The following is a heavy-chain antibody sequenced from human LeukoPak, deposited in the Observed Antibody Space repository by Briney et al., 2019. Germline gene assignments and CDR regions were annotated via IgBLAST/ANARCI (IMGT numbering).Heavy chain of an antibody. CDR3: AKGPGYSYGHHFDY. CDR1: GFTFSSYG. J-gene: IGHJ4*02. CDR2: IRYDGSNK. V-gene: IGHV3-30*02. Sequence: PGGSLRLSCAASGFTFSSYGMHWVRQAPGKGLEWVVFIRYDGSNKYYADSVKGRFTISRDNSKNTLYLQMNSLRAEDTAVYYCAKGPGYSYGHHFDYWGQGTLVTVSS. D-gene: IGHD5-18*01.